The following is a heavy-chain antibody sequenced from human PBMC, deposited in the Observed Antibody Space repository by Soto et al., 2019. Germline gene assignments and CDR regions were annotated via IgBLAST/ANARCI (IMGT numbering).Heavy chain of an antibody. CDR2: ISSRSDI. Sequence: LGGSLRLSCVGSGFTFSNFSINWVRQAPGKGLEWVSSISSRSDIYYADSLKGRFTISRDNAKNSVSLQMNSLRAEDTAVYYCAREYTAWPLAYGLDVWGQGTTVTVSS. J-gene: IGHJ6*02. D-gene: IGHD2-2*02. CDR3: AREYTAWPLAYGLDV. CDR1: GFTFSNFS. V-gene: IGHV3-21*01.